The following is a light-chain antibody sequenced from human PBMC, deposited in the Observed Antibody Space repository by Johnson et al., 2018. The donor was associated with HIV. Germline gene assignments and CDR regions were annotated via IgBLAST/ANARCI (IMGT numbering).Light chain of an antibody. J-gene: IGLJ1*01. CDR1: SSNIGNNY. V-gene: IGLV1-51*01. CDR3: GTWDSSLSAYV. Sequence: QAVLTQPPSVSAAPGQKVTISCSGSSSNIGNNYVSWYQQLPGRAPKLLIYDNNKRPSGIPDRFSGSKSGTSATLGITGLQTGDEADYYCGTWDSSLSAYVCGTGTKVTVL. CDR2: DNN.